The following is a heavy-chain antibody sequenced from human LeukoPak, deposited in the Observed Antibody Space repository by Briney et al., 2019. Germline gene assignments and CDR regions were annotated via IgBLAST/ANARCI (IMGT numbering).Heavy chain of an antibody. Sequence: PSETLSLTCTVSGGSISSYYWSWIRQPPGKGLEWIGYIYYSGSTNYNPSLKSRVTISVGTSKNQFSLKLSSVTAADTAVYYCARLRARTYFLDYWGQGTLVTVSS. J-gene: IGHJ4*02. CDR2: IYYSGST. CDR3: ARLRARTYFLDY. CDR1: GGSISSYY. V-gene: IGHV4-59*01. D-gene: IGHD6-6*01.